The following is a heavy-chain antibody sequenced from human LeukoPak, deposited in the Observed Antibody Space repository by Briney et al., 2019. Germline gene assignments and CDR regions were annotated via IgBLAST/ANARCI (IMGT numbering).Heavy chain of an antibody. V-gene: IGHV3-53*01. D-gene: IGHD3-22*01. Sequence: GGSLRLSCAASGFTVSSNYMSWVRQAPGKGLEWVSAIYSGGSTYYADSVKGRFTISRDNSKNTLYLQMNSLGAEDTAVYYCARDPDYYDSSGYSRWGQGTLATVSS. CDR2: IYSGGST. J-gene: IGHJ4*02. CDR3: ARDPDYYDSSGYSR. CDR1: GFTVSSNY.